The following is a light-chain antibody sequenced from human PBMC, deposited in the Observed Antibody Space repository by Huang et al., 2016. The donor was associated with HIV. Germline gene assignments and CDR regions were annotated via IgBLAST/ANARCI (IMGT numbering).Light chain of an antibody. Sequence: EMVMTQSPATLSVSQGERATLSCRVSQSVSSNLAWYQQKPGQAPRLLIDGATSSATGSPARCSGSGFGTEFTLTISSLQSEDFAVYYCQQYNNWPPWTFGQGTKVEIK. J-gene: IGKJ1*01. V-gene: IGKV3-15*01. CDR3: QQYNNWPPWT. CDR2: GAT. CDR1: QSVSSN.